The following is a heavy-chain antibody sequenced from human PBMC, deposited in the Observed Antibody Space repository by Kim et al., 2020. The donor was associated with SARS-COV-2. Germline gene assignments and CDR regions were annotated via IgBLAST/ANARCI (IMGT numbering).Heavy chain of an antibody. CDR3: ARDAPSLDYPDWLPYVGVDP. CDR2: ISAYNGNT. D-gene: IGHD3-9*01. V-gene: IGHV1-18*01. Sequence: ASVKVSCKASGYTFTSYGISWVRQAPGQGLEWMGWISAYNGNTNYAQKLQGRVTMTTDTSTSTAYMELRSLRSDDTAVYYCARDAPSLDYPDWLPYVGVDPWGQGTLVTVSS. CDR1: GYTFTSYG. J-gene: IGHJ5*02.